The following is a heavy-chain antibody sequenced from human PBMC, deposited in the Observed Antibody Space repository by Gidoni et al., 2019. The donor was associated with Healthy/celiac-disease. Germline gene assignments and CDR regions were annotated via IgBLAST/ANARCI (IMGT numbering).Heavy chain of an antibody. J-gene: IGHJ6*02. CDR2: IKQDGSEK. V-gene: IGHV3-7*01. Sequence: EVQLVEYGGGLVQPGGSLRLSSAASGFTFSSYWMCWFRQAPGKGLEWVANIKQDGSEKYYVDSVKGRFTISRDNAKNSLYLQMNSLRAEDTAVYYCARGAPSYYYYGMDVWGQGTTVTVSS. CDR1: GFTFSSYW. CDR3: ARGAPSYYYYGMDV.